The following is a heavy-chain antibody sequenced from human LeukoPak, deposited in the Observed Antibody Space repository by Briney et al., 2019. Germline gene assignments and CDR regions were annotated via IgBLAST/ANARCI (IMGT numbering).Heavy chain of an antibody. D-gene: IGHD3-22*01. CDR2: IYYSGST. CDR3: ARTDSSVKWYYYYYMDV. V-gene: IGHV4-59*01. CDR1: GGSISSYY. J-gene: IGHJ6*03. Sequence: SETLSLTCTVSGGSISSYYWSWIRQPPGKGLEWIGYIYYSGSTNYNSSLKSRVTISVDTSKNQFSLKLSSVTAADTAVYYCARTDSSVKWYYYYYMDVWGKGTTVTVSS.